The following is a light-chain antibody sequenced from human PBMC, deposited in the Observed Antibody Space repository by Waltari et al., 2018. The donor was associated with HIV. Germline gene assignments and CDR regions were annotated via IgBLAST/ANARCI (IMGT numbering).Light chain of an antibody. CDR1: SSNIGSNT. CDR3: AAWDDSLSGRV. Sequence: QSVLTQPPSASGTPGQRVTLPCSGSSSNIGSNTEDWYRHLPGTAPKLVVHTNSQRPSGVPDRFSGSKSGTSASLAISGLQSEDEADYYCAAWDDSLSGRVFGGGTKLTVL. CDR2: TNS. J-gene: IGLJ3*02. V-gene: IGLV1-44*01.